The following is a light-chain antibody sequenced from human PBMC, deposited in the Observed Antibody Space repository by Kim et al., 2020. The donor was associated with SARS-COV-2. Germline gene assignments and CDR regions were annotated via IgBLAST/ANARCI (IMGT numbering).Light chain of an antibody. J-gene: IGKJ1*01. CDR3: QQYNSYPWT. Sequence: ASVGYRVTFTCRSSQSISVWLASYQQKLGKAPKLLIYKASSLESVVPSRFSGSGSGTEFTLTVSSLQPDYFATYYCQQYNSYPWTFGQGTKVDIK. V-gene: IGKV1-5*03. CDR1: QSISVW. CDR2: KAS.